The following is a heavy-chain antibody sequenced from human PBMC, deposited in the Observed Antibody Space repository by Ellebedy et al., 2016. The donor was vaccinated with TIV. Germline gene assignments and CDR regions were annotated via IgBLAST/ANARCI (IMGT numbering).Heavy chain of an antibody. CDR2: INQDGRAK. V-gene: IGHV3-7*01. CDR1: GFSFRNYW. CDR3: VIDRPGNSANADY. D-gene: IGHD4-23*01. Sequence: PGGSLRLSCAASGFSFRNYWMNWVRQAPGKGLELVANINQDGRAKNYVDSVKGRFAISRDNANNTLYLQMNSLRADDTSVYYCVIDRPGNSANADYWGQGTLVTVSS. J-gene: IGHJ4*02.